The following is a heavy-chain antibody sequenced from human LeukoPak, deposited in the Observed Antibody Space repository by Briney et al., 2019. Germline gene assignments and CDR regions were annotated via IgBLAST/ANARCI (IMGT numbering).Heavy chain of an antibody. V-gene: IGHV3-23*01. Sequence: GGSLRLSCAASGFTFSSYWMSWVRQAPGKGLEWVSDINGSGGTTYYADSVKGRFTISRDNSKNTLFLQMNSLRAEDTAVYYCAKKYSTGLDPWGQGTLVTVSS. CDR2: INGSGGTT. CDR3: AKKYSTGLDP. D-gene: IGHD2/OR15-2a*01. CDR1: GFTFSSYW. J-gene: IGHJ5*02.